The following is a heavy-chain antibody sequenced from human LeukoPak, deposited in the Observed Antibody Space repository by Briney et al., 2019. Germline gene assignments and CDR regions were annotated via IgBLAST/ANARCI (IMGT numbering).Heavy chain of an antibody. CDR2: IYYSGST. J-gene: IGHJ4*02. Sequence: PSETLSLTCAVSGGSVSSNSYYWGWIRQPPGKGLELIGNIYYSGSTNYNPSLKSRVTISLDTSKNEFCLKLRSVTAADTAVYYCARQFYYDSSGFDYWGQGTLVTVSS. CDR1: GGSVSSNSYY. CDR3: ARQFYYDSSGFDY. V-gene: IGHV4-39*01. D-gene: IGHD3-22*01.